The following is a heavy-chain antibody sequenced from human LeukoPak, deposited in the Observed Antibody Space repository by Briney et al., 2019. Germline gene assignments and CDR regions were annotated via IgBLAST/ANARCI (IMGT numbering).Heavy chain of an antibody. D-gene: IGHD3-10*01. V-gene: IGHV1-2*02. Sequence: ASVKVSCKASGYTFTGYYMHWVRQAPGQGLEWMGWINPNSGGTNYAQKFQGRVTMTRDTSISTAYMELSRLRSDDTAVYYCAREPYYYGSGSEEAPFDYWGQGTLVTVSS. J-gene: IGHJ4*02. CDR2: INPNSGGT. CDR1: GYTFTGYY. CDR3: AREPYYYGSGSEEAPFDY.